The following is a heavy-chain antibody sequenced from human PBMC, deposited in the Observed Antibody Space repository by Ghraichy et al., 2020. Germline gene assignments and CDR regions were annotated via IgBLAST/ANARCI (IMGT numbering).Heavy chain of an antibody. V-gene: IGHV3-33*01. Sequence: GGSLRLSCVASGFTFSGNGMHWVRQAPGKGLEWVALVGYDGTNKNYIDSVKGRFTISRDNSKNTLYLQMNSMRAEDTAVYYCARYTGSDEGGYLDYWGQGTLVTVSS. CDR2: VGYDGTNK. CDR3: ARYTGSDEGGYLDY. J-gene: IGHJ4*02. CDR1: GFTFSGNG. D-gene: IGHD5-12*01.